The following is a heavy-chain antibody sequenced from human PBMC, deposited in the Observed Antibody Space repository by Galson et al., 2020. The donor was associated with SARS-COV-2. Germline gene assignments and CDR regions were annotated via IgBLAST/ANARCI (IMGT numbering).Heavy chain of an antibody. Sequence: TGGSLRLSCAASGFTFSSYAMSWVRQAPGKGLEWVSVISGSGGSTFYADSVKGRFTISRDNSKNTLYLQMSSLRAEDTAVYYCAKEGNDYDSSVVFGGSFDCWGQGTLVTVSS. CDR2: ISGSGGST. CDR3: AKEGNDYDSSVVFGGSFDC. CDR1: GFTFSSYA. D-gene: IGHD3-22*01. J-gene: IGHJ4*02. V-gene: IGHV3-23*01.